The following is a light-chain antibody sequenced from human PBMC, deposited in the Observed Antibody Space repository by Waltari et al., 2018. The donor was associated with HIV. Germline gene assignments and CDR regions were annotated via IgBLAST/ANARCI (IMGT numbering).Light chain of an antibody. CDR2: RDD. V-gene: IGLV6-57*01. CDR1: SGSIDSKN. J-gene: IGLJ2*01. Sequence: NFMMTQPNSVSESPGKTVTISCTRSSGSIDSKNVQGYQQRPGSSPTTVIDRDDHRPSRFLDRFAVSIDNSSNSACLTIAGLRTEDVADDCCQSYDNGKPVLFGGGTKLTVL. CDR3: QSYDNGKPVL.